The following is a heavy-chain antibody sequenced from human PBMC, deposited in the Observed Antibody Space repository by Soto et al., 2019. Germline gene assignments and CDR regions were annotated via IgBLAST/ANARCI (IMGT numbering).Heavy chain of an antibody. CDR1: GYTFTSYY. CDR2: INPSGGST. V-gene: IGHV1-46*01. CDR3: ARDSGPPDFDDY. J-gene: IGHJ4*02. D-gene: IGHD3-9*01. Sequence: ASVKVSCKASGYTFTSYYMHWVRQAPGQGLEWMGMINPSGGSTSYAQKFQGRVTMTRDTSTSTVYMELSSLRSEDTAVYYCARDSGPPDFDDYWGQGTLVTVSS.